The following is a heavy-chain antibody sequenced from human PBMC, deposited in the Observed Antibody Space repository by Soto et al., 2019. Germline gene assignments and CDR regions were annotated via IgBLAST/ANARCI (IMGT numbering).Heavy chain of an antibody. CDR2: INHSGST. CDR3: ARSGIVVVKAFDY. CDR1: GGSFSGYY. Sequence: SETLSLTCAVYGGSFSGYYWSWIRQPPGKGLEWIGEINHSGSTNYSPSLKSRVTVSVDTSKNQFSLKLSSVTAADTAVYYCARSGIVVVKAFDYWGQGTLVTVSS. J-gene: IGHJ4*02. V-gene: IGHV4-34*01. D-gene: IGHD3-22*01.